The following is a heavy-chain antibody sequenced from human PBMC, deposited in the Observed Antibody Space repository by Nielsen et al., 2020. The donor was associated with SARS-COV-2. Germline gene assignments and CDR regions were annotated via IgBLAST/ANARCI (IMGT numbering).Heavy chain of an antibody. CDR2: IYHSGST. V-gene: IGHV4-4*02. J-gene: IGHJ6*03. D-gene: IGHD2-2*01. CDR3: ARWSGERIVVVPAATNYYYYYYMDV. Sequence: VRQAPGKGLEWIGEIYHSGSTNYNPSLKSRVTISVDKSKNQFSLKLSSVTAADTAVYYCARWSGERIVVVPAATNYYYYYYMDVWGKGTTVTVSS.